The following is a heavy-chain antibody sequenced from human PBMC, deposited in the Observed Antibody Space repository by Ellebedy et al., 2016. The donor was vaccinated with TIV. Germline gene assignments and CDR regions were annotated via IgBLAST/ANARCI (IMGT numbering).Heavy chain of an antibody. CDR1: GFTFRNNA. V-gene: IGHV3-23*01. CDR3: AKDLGIERQWGFDY. D-gene: IGHD1-26*01. Sequence: GESLKISCAASGFTFRNNAMSWVRQAPGKGLEWVSAISRNGGGTYYAGSVEGRFTISRDNSNNTLWLQMSGLRAEDTARYFCAKDLGIERQWGFDYWGQGTLVTVSS. J-gene: IGHJ4*02. CDR2: ISRNGGGT.